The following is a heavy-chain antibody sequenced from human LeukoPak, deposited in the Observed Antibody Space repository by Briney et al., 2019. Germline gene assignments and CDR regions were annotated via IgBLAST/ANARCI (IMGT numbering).Heavy chain of an antibody. CDR1: GYTFTGYY. CDR3: ARDVGGWRNDWFDA. CDR2: INPNSGGT. J-gene: IGHJ5*02. D-gene: IGHD2-8*02. Sequence: SVPVSCQACGYTFTGYYMHWVRQAPGHGLEWMGWINPNSGGTNYAQKFQGRVTMTKDTSIRTAYMELSRLRSDDTAVYYCARDVGGWRNDWFDAWGQGTLVTVSS. V-gene: IGHV1-2*02.